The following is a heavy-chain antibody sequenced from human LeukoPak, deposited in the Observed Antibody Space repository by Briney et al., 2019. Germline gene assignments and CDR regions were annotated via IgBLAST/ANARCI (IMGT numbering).Heavy chain of an antibody. D-gene: IGHD3-10*01. J-gene: IGHJ4*02. CDR1: GFTFSDYY. CDR2: ISSSGSTI. CDR3: ARSTWFGEPNFDY. V-gene: IGHV3-11*01. Sequence: GGSLRFSFEASGFTFSDYYRSWIRQAPGKGREWVSYISSSGSTIYYADSVKGRFTISRDNAKNSLYLQMNSLRAEDTAVYYCARSTWFGEPNFDYWGQGTLVAVSS.